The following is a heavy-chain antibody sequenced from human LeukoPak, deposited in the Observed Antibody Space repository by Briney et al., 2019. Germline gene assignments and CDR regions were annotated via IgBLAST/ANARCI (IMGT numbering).Heavy chain of an antibody. D-gene: IGHD5-12*01. Sequence: SETLSLTCTVSGGSISSSSYYWGWIRQPPGKGLEWIGSIYYSGSTYYNPSLKSRVTISVDTSKNQFSLKLSSVTAADTAVYYCARRGYAVDAFDIWGPGTMVTVSS. J-gene: IGHJ3*02. V-gene: IGHV4-39*07. CDR3: ARRGYAVDAFDI. CDR2: IYYSGST. CDR1: GGSISSSSYY.